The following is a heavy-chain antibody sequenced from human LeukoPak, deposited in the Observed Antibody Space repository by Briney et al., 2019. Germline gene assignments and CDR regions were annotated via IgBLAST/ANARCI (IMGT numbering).Heavy chain of an antibody. J-gene: IGHJ3*01. D-gene: IGHD3-22*01. V-gene: IGHV4-38-2*01. CDR1: NDSISSGYY. CDR3: ARNVTSYYGSRGYYAFDV. CDR2: IYYSGST. Sequence: TPSETLSLTCAVSNDSISSGYYWGWIRQPPGKGLEWIGSIYYSGSTSYNPSLKSRVTISVDTSKNHFSLRLSSVTAADTAVYYCARNVTSYYGSRGYYAFDVWGPGTMVTVSS.